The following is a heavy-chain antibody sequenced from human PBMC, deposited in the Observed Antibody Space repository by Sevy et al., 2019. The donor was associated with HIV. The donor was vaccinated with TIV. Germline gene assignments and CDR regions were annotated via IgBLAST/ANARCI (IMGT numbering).Heavy chain of an antibody. CDR2: ISSSSSTI. CDR1: GFTFSSYS. V-gene: IGHV3-48*02. Sequence: GGSLRLSCAASGFTFSSYSMNWVRQAPGKGLEWVSYISSSSSTIYYADSVKGRFTISRDNAKNSLYLQMNSLRDEDTAVYYCAGNSGGRSSPTTLDYWGQGTLVTVSS. D-gene: IGHD2-15*01. J-gene: IGHJ4*02. CDR3: AGNSGGRSSPTTLDY.